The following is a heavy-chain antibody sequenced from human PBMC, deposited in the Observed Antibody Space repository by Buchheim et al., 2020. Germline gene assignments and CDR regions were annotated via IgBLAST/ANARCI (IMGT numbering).Heavy chain of an antibody. CDR1: GFTFSSYE. J-gene: IGHJ6*02. V-gene: IGHV3-48*03. CDR2: ISSSGSTI. CDR3: ARESIVGYSSSAEYYYYYYGMDV. D-gene: IGHD6-6*01. Sequence: EVQLVESGGGLVQPGGSLRLSCAASGFTFSSYEMNWVRQAPGKGLEWVSYISSSGSTIYYADSVKGRFTISRENAKNSLYLQMNSLRAEDTAVYYCARESIVGYSSSAEYYYYYYGMDVWGQGTT.